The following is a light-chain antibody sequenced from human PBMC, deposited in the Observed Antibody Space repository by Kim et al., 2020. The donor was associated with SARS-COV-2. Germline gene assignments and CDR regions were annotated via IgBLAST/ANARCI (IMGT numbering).Light chain of an antibody. J-gene: IGLJ1*01. CDR2: DVS. CDR1: SNDVGDYDY. Sequence: QSALTQPASVSGSPGQSITISCTGTSNDVGDYDYVSWYQQYPGKAPKLIIFDVSNRPSGVSGRFSGSKSGNTASLTISGLQDDDEADYYCCSYARGSAYVFGTGTKVTVL. V-gene: IGLV2-14*03. CDR3: CSYARGSAYV.